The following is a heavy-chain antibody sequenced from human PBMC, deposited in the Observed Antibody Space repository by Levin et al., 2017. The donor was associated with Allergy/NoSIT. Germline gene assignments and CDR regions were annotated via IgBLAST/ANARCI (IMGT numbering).Heavy chain of an antibody. CDR1: GGSISSNNYY. CDR2: IYYSGTT. CDR3: ARVTPGKYSSGWYSKWFDP. J-gene: IGHJ5*02. Sequence: SETLSLTCTVSGGSISSNNYYWGWIRQPPGKGLEWIGSIYYSGTTFYNPSLKSRVTISVDTSKNQFSLKLTSVTAADTAVYYCARVTPGKYSSGWYSKWFDPWGQGTLVTVSS. D-gene: IGHD6-19*01. V-gene: IGHV4-39*01.